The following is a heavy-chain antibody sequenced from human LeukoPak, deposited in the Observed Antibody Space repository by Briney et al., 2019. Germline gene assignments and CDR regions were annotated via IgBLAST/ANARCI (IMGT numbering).Heavy chain of an antibody. D-gene: IGHD2-2*01. CDR2: ISYDGSNK. J-gene: IGHJ6*03. V-gene: IGHV3-30-3*01. CDR3: ATDTASIVVAPAAILYYYYMDV. Sequence: PGGSLRLSCAASGFTFSSYAMHWVRQAPGKGLEWVAVISYDGSNKYYADSVKGRFTISRDNSKNALYLQMNSLRAEDMAVYYCATDTASIVVAPAAILYYYYMDVWGKGTTVTVSS. CDR1: GFTFSSYA.